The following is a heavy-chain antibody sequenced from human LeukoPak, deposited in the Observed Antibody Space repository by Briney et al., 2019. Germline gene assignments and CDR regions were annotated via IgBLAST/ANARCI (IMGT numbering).Heavy chain of an antibody. J-gene: IGHJ3*02. D-gene: IGHD2-21*01. V-gene: IGHV3-7*04. Sequence: GGSLGLSGEASGFTLSSYGRSWAPQAQGKGREWVPNKKQDGSEKYYVVSVKGRFTISRDNAKNSLYLQMNSLRAEDTAVYYCARAAYCGGDCYSEAFDIWGQGTMFTVSS. CDR1: GFTLSSYG. CDR3: ARAAYCGGDCYSEAFDI. CDR2: KKQDGSEK.